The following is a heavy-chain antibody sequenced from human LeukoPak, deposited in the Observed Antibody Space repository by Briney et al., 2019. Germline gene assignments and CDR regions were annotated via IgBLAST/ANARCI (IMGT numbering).Heavy chain of an antibody. V-gene: IGHV3-21*01. Sequence: PGGTLRLFCAPSGFTFRRYSMNWVPQAPGKGLEWVSSISSSSSYIYYADSVKGRFTISRDNAKNSLYLQMNSLRAEDTAVYYCANLVVVGGQGTLVTVSS. CDR1: GFTFRRYS. CDR3: ANLVVV. CDR2: ISSSSSYI. J-gene: IGHJ4*02. D-gene: IGHD2-2*01.